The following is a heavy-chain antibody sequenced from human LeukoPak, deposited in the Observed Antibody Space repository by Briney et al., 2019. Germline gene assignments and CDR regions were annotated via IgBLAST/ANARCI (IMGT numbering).Heavy chain of an antibody. CDR2: LKQDGSVK. V-gene: IGHV3-7*01. CDR3: ATSADSPGNS. Sequence: GGSLRLSCVASGSTFSRYWMSWVRQAPGKGLEWVANLKQDGSVKYYVDSVKGRFTISRDNAKNSLYLQMTNLRAEDTAVYYCATSADSPGNSWGQGTLITVSS. D-gene: IGHD4-23*01. CDR1: GSTFSRYW. J-gene: IGHJ4*02.